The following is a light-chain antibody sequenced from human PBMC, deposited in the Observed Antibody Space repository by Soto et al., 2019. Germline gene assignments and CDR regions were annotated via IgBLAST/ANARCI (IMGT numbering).Light chain of an antibody. J-gene: IGLJ2*01. Sequence: QSVLTQPASVSGSPGQSITISCTGTSSDIGGYNYVSWYQQHPGKAPTLHEVRDRPSGVSNRFSGSKSGNTASLTISGLQAEDEAESCCSSYRNTITDVILGGGTKLTVL. CDR3: SSYRNTITDVI. CDR1: SSDIGGYNY. CDR2: EVR. V-gene: IGLV2-14*01.